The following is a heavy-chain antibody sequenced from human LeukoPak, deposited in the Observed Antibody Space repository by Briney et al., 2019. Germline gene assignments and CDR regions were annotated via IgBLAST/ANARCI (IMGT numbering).Heavy chain of an antibody. V-gene: IGHV1-2*02. CDR1: GYTFTNYG. CDR3: ARGPRWNNWNRVSGNWFDP. Sequence: ASVKVSCKASGYTFTNYGINWVRQAPGQGLEWMGWINPNSGGTNYAQKFQGRVTMTRDTSISTAYMELSRLRSDDTAVYYCARGPRWNNWNRVSGNWFDPWGQGTLVTVSS. D-gene: IGHD1-1*01. CDR2: INPNSGGT. J-gene: IGHJ5*02.